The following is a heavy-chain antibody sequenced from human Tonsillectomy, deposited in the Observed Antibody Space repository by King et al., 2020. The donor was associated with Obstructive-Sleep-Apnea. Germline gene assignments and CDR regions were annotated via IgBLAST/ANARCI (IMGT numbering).Heavy chain of an antibody. D-gene: IGHD6-13*01. V-gene: IGHV3-30-3*01. CDR3: ARDRESSSWPRPDY. CDR1: GFTFSSYA. J-gene: IGHJ4*02. CDR2: ISYDGSNK. Sequence: VQLVESGGGVVQPGRSLRLSCAASGFTFSSYAMHWVRQAPGKGLEWVAVISYDGSNKYYADSVKGRFTISRDNSKNTLYLQMNSLRAEATAVYYCARDRESSSWPRPDYWGQGTLVTVSS.